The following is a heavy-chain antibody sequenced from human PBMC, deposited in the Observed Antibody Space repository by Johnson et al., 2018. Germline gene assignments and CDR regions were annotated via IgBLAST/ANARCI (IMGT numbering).Heavy chain of an antibody. Sequence: VQLRESGGGLVQPGRSLRLSCTASGFTFGDDAMSWFRQAPGKGLEWVRFIRSKAYGGTTEYAASVKGRYSISREDSKSIAYLQMNSLKIEDTAVYYCTRETEAFEIWGQGTMVTVSS. CDR1: GFTFGDDA. CDR2: IRSKAYGGTT. CDR3: TRETEAFEI. J-gene: IGHJ3*02. V-gene: IGHV3-49*03.